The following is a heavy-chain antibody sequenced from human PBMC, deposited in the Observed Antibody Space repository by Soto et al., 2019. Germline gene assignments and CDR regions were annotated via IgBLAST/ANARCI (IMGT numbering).Heavy chain of an antibody. J-gene: IGHJ6*02. CDR3: AGDLVTTAWGDWYYYGMDV. D-gene: IGHD4-17*01. CDR2: IVVGSGNT. V-gene: IGHV1-58*02. Sequence: GASVKVSCKTSGFTFSNSAIQWVRQARGQRLEWIGWIVVGSGNTNYAQKVQDRLTITRDMSTNTAYLELSGLRSDDTAVYYCAGDLVTTAWGDWYYYGMDVWGQGTTVTVSS. CDR1: GFTFSNSA.